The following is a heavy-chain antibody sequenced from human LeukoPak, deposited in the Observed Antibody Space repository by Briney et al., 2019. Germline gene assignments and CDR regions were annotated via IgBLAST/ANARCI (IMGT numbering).Heavy chain of an antibody. Sequence: ASVKVSSKASGGTFSSYAISWVRQAPGQGLEWMGGIIPIFGTANYAQKFQGRVTITADESTSTAYMELSSLRSEDTAVYYCARVGSYSSSSDVWGQGTTVTVSS. J-gene: IGHJ6*02. CDR2: IIPIFGTA. CDR1: GGTFSSYA. D-gene: IGHD6-6*01. CDR3: ARVGSYSSSSDV. V-gene: IGHV1-69*13.